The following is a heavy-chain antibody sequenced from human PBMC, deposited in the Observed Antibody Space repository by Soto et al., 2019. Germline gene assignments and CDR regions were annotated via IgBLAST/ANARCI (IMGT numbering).Heavy chain of an antibody. J-gene: IGHJ4*02. D-gene: IGHD2-2*01. V-gene: IGHV5-51*01. CDR2: IYPGDSDT. Sequence: GESLKISCKGSGYGFTSYWIGWVRQMPGKGLEWMGIIYPGDSDTRYSPSFQGQVTISADKSISTAYLQWGSLKASDTAMYYCARRGVGALLAAMLKEGIYYIDYWGQGTLVTVSS. CDR3: ARRGVGALLAAMLKEGIYYIDY. CDR1: GYGFTSYW.